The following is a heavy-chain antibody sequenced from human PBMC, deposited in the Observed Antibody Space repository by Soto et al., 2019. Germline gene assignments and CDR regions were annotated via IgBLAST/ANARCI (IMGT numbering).Heavy chain of an antibody. CDR1: GGSFSGYY. J-gene: IGHJ6*02. V-gene: IGHV4-34*01. Sequence: SETLSLTCAVYGGSFSGYYWSWIRQPPGKGLEWIGEINHSGSTNYNPSFKSRVTISVDTSKNQFSLKLSSVTAADTAVYYCARGRYSSSWYPLSYYYGMDVWGQGTTVTVSS. CDR3: ARGRYSSSWYPLSYYYGMDV. CDR2: INHSGST. D-gene: IGHD6-13*01.